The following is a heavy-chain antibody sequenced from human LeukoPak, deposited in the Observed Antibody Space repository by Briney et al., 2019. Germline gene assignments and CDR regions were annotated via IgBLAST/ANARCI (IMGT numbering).Heavy chain of an antibody. CDR2: INPNSGGT. Sequence: GASVKVSCKASGYTFTGYYMHWVRQAPGQGLEWMGWINPNSGGTNYAQKFQGRVTMTRDTSISTAYMELSRLRSDGTAVYYCARESPDLDYSCDYWGQGTLVTVSS. CDR3: ARESPDLDYSCDY. CDR1: GYTFTGYY. J-gene: IGHJ4*02. D-gene: IGHD4-11*01. V-gene: IGHV1-2*02.